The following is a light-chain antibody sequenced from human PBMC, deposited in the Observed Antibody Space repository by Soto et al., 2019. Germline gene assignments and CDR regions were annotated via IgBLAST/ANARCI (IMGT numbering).Light chain of an antibody. Sequence: DIPMTQSPSSLSASVGDRVTITCRASQNINTYLNWCQQKPGKAPNLLIYAASSLQSGVPSRFSGSGSGTDFTLNISSLQPEDFATYYCQQSYSTPYTFGQGTRREMK. CDR2: AAS. J-gene: IGKJ2*01. V-gene: IGKV1-39*01. CDR3: QQSYSTPYT. CDR1: QNINTY.